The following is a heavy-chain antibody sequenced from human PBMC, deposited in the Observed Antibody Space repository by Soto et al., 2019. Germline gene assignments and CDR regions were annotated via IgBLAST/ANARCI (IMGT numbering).Heavy chain of an antibody. J-gene: IGHJ3*02. CDR1: GHSFTSYW. D-gene: IGHD3-9*01. Sequence: GESLKISCKVSGHSFTSYWISWVRQMPGKGLEWMGRIDPSDSYTNYSPSFQGHVTISADKSISTAYLQWSSLKASDTAMYYCASTYFDPAFDIWGQGTMVTVSS. V-gene: IGHV5-10-1*01. CDR3: ASTYFDPAFDI. CDR2: IDPSDSYT.